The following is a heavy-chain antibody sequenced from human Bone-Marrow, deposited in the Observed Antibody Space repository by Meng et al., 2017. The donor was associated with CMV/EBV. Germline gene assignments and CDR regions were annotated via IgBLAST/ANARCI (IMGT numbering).Heavy chain of an antibody. V-gene: IGHV3-23*03. D-gene: IGHD2/OR15-2a*01. CDR2: IYSGGSST. CDR3: AKVASYAHAFEI. J-gene: IGHJ3*02. Sequence: GESLKISCAASGFTFSSYAMSWVRQAPGKGLEWVSVIYSGGSSTYYADSVKGRFTISRDNSKNTLYLQMNSLRAEDTAVYYCAKVASYAHAFEIWGQGTMVTVSS. CDR1: GFTFSSYA.